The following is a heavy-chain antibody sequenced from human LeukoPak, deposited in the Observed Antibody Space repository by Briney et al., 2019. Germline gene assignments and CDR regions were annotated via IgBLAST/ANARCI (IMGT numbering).Heavy chain of an antibody. CDR1: GGSISRSRYY. CDR3: ASLLYYYDSSGYYYSDAFDI. CDR2: IYYSGST. J-gene: IGHJ3*02. V-gene: IGHV4-39*07. Sequence: SETLSLTCTVSGGSISRSRYYWGWIRQPPGKGLEWIGSIYYSGSTYHNPSLKSRVTISVDTSKNQFSLKLSSVTAADTAVYCCASLLYYYDSSGYYYSDAFDIWGQGTMVTVSS. D-gene: IGHD3-22*01.